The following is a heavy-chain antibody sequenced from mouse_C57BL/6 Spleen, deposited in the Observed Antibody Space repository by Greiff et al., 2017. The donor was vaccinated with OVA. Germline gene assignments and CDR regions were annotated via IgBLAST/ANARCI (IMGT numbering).Heavy chain of an antibody. V-gene: IGHV1-55*01. D-gene: IGHD1-1*01. CDR2: IYPGSGST. Sequence: LQESGAELVKPGASVKMSCKASGYTFTSYWITWVKQRPGQGLEWIGDIYPGSGSTNYNEKFKSKATLTVDTSSSTAYMQLSSLTSEDSAVYYCARFPNYYGSDYAMDYWGQGTSVTVSS. CDR3: ARFPNYYGSDYAMDY. J-gene: IGHJ4*01. CDR1: GYTFTSYW.